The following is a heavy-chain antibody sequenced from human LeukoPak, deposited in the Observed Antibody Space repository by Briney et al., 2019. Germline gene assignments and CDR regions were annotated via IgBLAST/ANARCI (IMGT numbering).Heavy chain of an antibody. Sequence: PGGSLRLSCVASGITFSDYWMSWVRQAPGKGLEWVANIKQDGSEKYYVDSVKGRFTISRDNAKNSLYLQMNSLRAEDTAVYYCAREVKLRYFDWLSNAFDIWGQGTMVTVSS. CDR2: IKQDGSEK. V-gene: IGHV3-7*01. D-gene: IGHD3-9*01. CDR3: AREVKLRYFDWLSNAFDI. CDR1: GITFSDYW. J-gene: IGHJ3*02.